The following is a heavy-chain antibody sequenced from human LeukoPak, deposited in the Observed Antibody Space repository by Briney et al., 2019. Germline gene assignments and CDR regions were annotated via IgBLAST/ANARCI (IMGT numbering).Heavy chain of an antibody. CDR2: IHSDGSWT. D-gene: IGHD2/OR15-2a*01. Sequence: PSGSLRLTCAASGNYCIHWVRQAPGTGLVWVSCIHSDGSWTSYADSVKGRFTISKDNAKNTVYLQMNSLRAEDTDVYYCVSFYETYWGRGTLVTVSS. V-gene: IGHV3-74*01. CDR1: GNYC. J-gene: IGHJ4*02. CDR3: VSFYETY.